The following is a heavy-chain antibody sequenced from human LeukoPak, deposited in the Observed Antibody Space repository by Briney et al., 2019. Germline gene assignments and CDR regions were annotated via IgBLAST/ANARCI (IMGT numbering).Heavy chain of an antibody. D-gene: IGHD1-20*01. CDR1: GGTFSSYA. Sequence: EASVKVSCKASGGTFSSYAISWVRQAPGQGLEWMGGIIPIFGTANYAQKFQGRVTITADESTSTAYMELSSLRSEDTAVYYCARGHPNWKGDYYYYYMDVWGKGTTVTVSS. V-gene: IGHV1-69*13. CDR2: IIPIFGTA. J-gene: IGHJ6*03. CDR3: ARGHPNWKGDYYYYYMDV.